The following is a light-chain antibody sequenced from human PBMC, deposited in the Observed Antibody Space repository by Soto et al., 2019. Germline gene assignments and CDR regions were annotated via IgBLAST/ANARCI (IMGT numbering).Light chain of an antibody. J-gene: IGKJ2*01. V-gene: IGKV1-5*03. CDR3: QQYNGYFRT. Sequence: DIQMTQSPSTLSASVGDRVAITCRASQSISSWLAWYQQKPGKAPKLLIYKASSLESGVPSRFSGSGSGTEFTLIIDSLQPDDFATYYCQQYNGYFRTFGQGTKLQIK. CDR2: KAS. CDR1: QSISSW.